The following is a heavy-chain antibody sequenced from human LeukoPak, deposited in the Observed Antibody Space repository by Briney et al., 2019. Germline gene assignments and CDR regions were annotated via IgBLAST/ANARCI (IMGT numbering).Heavy chain of an antibody. D-gene: IGHD2-15*01. Sequence: SETLSLTCTVSGVSISSYYWTWIRQPAGKGLEWIGRIYTSGNIGYNPSLKSRVTMSVDTSKNQFSLNLSSVTAADTAVYYCARVDLRAAFFNYWGQGTLVTVSS. V-gene: IGHV4-4*07. CDR3: ARVDLRAAFFNY. CDR1: GVSISSYY. CDR2: IYTSGNI. J-gene: IGHJ4*02.